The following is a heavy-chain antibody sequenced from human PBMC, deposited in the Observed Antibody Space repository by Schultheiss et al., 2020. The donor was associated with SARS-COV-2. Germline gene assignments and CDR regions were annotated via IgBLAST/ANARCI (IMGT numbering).Heavy chain of an antibody. Sequence: ASVKVSCKASGYTFTSYDINWVRQATGQGLEWMGRINPNSGGTNYAQKFQGRVTMTTDTSTSTAYMELTSLRSDDTAVYYCAKDEERAMIQNFDYWGQGTLVTVSS. CDR3: AKDEERAMIQNFDY. CDR2: INPNSGGT. D-gene: IGHD5-12*01. J-gene: IGHJ4*02. V-gene: IGHV1-18*01. CDR1: GYTFTSYD.